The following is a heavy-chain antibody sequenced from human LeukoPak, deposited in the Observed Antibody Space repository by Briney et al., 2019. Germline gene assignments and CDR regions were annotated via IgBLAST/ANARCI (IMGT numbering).Heavy chain of an antibody. V-gene: IGHV1-69*04. CDR1: GGTFSSYA. Sequence: ASVKVSCKASGGTFSSYAISWVRQAPGQGLEWMGRIIPIFGIANYAQKFQGRVTITADKSTSTAYMELSSLRSEDTAVYYCARDGYYYDGSGSPFEYWGQGTLVTVSS. CDR2: IIPIFGIA. CDR3: ARDGYYYDGSGSPFEY. D-gene: IGHD3-22*01. J-gene: IGHJ4*02.